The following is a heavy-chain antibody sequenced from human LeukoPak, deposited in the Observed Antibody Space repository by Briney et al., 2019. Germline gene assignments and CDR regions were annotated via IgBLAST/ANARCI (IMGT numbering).Heavy chain of an antibody. CDR1: GGSISSSSYY. V-gene: IGHV4-39*07. Sequence: PSETLSLTCTVSGGSISSSSYYWGWIRQPPGKGLEWIGSIYYSGSTYYNPSLKSRVTISVDTSKNQFSLKLSSVTAADTAVYYCARVRIQLWLGGELFDYWGQGTLVTVSS. CDR2: IYYSGST. D-gene: IGHD5-18*01. CDR3: ARVRIQLWLGGELFDY. J-gene: IGHJ4*02.